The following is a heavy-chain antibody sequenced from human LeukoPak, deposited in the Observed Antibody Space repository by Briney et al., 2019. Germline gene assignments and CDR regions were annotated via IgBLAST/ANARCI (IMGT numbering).Heavy chain of an antibody. D-gene: IGHD3-3*01. CDR1: GFTFSNYW. V-gene: IGHV3-74*01. Sequence: PGGSLRLSCAASGFTFSNYWMHWIRQVPGKGLMWVSHIKYDGSATNYADSVKGRFPISRDNAKNTLYLQMNSLRAEDTAVYYCVSGSLQSGYNFDYWGQGALVTVSS. J-gene: IGHJ4*02. CDR2: IKYDGSAT. CDR3: VSGSLQSGYNFDY.